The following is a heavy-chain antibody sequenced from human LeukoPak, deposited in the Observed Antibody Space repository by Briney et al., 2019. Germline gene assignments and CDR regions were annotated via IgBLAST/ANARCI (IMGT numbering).Heavy chain of an antibody. CDR2: IRYDGSNE. CDR3: SRSTGPLDF. V-gene: IGHV3-30*02. Sequence: GGSLRLSCAASGFSFSGYGMHWVRQAPGKGLEWVAFIRYDGSNEYYADSVKGRFTISRENAENSVYLQMNSLRAEDTAVYYCSRSTGPLDFWGQGTLVTVSS. CDR1: GFSFSGYG. D-gene: IGHD3-9*01. J-gene: IGHJ4*02.